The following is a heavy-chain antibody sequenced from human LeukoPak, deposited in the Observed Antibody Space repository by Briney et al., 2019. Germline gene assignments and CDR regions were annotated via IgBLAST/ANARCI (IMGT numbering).Heavy chain of an antibody. D-gene: IGHD5-18*01. J-gene: IGHJ4*02. V-gene: IGHV4-59*11. CDR3: TTIKRGNIFGYFDF. CDR1: GGSMTTHH. CDR2: VFDSGRT. Sequence: SETLSLTCTVSGGSMTTHHWNWIRQTPGKGLEWIGYVFDSGRTKENPSLKSRVTLSAGTSKNQLSLRLSSVTAADTAVYYCTTIKRGNIFGYFDFWGQGILVTVSS.